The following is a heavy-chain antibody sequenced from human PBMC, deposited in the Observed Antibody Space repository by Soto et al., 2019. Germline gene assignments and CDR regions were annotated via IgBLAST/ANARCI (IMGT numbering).Heavy chain of an antibody. Sequence: PSETLSLTCSVSGGSISSGDYYWNWIRQPPGKGLEWIGNIYYSGNTDCNPSLKSRVTISVDTSKNQFSLNLSSVTAADSAVYYCAGQPTAGSFYDLGSYSYYYGMDVWGQGTTVTVSS. CDR3: AGQPTAGSFYDLGSYSYYYGMDV. D-gene: IGHD3-16*01. V-gene: IGHV4-30-4*01. J-gene: IGHJ6*02. CDR2: IYYSGNT. CDR1: GGSISSGDYY.